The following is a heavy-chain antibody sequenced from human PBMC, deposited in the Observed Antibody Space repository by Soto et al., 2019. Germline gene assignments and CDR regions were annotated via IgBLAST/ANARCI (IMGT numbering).Heavy chain of an antibody. CDR3: ARDGQSLAPYALDV. J-gene: IGHJ6*02. CDR1: GFTFRSHA. D-gene: IGHD6-19*01. CDR2: ICYDGSNK. Sequence: QVQVVESGGGVVQPGRSLRLSCTASGFTFRSHAMHWVRQAPGKGLEWVAQICYDGSNKYYADSVKGRFTISRDNSKNTLYVQMDSLRVEDTAVYYCARDGQSLAPYALDVWGQGTSVTVS. V-gene: IGHV3-33*01.